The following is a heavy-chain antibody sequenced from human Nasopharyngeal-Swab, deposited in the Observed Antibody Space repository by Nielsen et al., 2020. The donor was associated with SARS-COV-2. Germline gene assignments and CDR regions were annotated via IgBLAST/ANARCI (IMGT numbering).Heavy chain of an antibody. CDR2: MSGNGDTT. D-gene: IGHD5-12*01. Sequence: GESLKISCAASGFTFSSYAMTWVRQAPGKGLEWVSAMSGNGDTTYYADSVKGRFTISRDNSKQTLYLEINSLRAEDTAVYYCAKDLSPGGSRYNGYGWFDYWSQGTLVTVSS. CDR3: AKDLSPGGSRYNGYGWFDY. V-gene: IGHV3-23*01. J-gene: IGHJ4*02. CDR1: GFTFSSYA.